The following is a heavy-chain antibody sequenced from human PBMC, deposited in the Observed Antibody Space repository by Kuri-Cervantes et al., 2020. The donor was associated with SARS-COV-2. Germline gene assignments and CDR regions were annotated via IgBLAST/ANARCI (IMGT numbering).Heavy chain of an antibody. D-gene: IGHD5-18*01. J-gene: IGHJ4*02. Sequence: GGSLRLSCAASGFTFSSYSMNWVRQAPGKGLEWVSYISSSSSTIYHADSVKGRFTISRDNSNNTLYLQMNSLRAEDTAVYYCARDDGGYSYGRAPFDYWGQGTLVTVSS. CDR1: GFTFSSYS. CDR3: ARDDGGYSYGRAPFDY. CDR2: ISSSSSTI. V-gene: IGHV3-48*01.